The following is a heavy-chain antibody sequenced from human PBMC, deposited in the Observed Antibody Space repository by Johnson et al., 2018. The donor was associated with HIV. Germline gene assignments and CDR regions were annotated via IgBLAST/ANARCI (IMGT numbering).Heavy chain of an antibody. CDR1: GFTFSSYG. V-gene: IGHV3-33*01. CDR2: IWYDGNNK. D-gene: IGHD7-27*01. Sequence: QVQLVESGGGVVQPGRSLRLSCAASGFTFSSYGMHWVRQAPGKGLEWVAVIWYDGNNKYYADPVKGRFTISRDNSKNTLYLQMNSLRAEDTAVFYCGMSGVEDAAFDIWGQGTMVTVSS. J-gene: IGHJ3*02. CDR3: GMSGVEDAAFDI.